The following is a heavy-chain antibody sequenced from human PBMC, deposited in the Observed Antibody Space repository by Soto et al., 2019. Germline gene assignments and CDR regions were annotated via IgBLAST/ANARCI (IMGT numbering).Heavy chain of an antibody. D-gene: IGHD4-17*01. Sequence: ASVTVSCQASGYTFTSYYMHWVRQAPGQGLEWMGIINPSGGSTSYAQKFQGRVTMTRDTSTSTVYMELSSLRSEDTAVYYCAREGDTVNAFDIWGQGTMVTVSS. J-gene: IGHJ3*02. CDR1: GYTFTSYY. V-gene: IGHV1-46*01. CDR2: INPSGGST. CDR3: AREGDTVNAFDI.